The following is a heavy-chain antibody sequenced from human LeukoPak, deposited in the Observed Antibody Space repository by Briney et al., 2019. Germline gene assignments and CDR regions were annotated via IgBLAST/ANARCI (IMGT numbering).Heavy chain of an antibody. D-gene: IGHD5-24*01. J-gene: IGHJ4*02. V-gene: IGHV1-8*02. Sequence: ASVKVSCXASGYTFKNYDINWVRQATGQGLEWMVWMNPNSGNTGFAQKFQDRVSMTRDTSINTAYMELTSLRSGDTAVYYCARATPGGLHGYSFDYWGQGTVVTVYS. CDR3: ARATPGGLHGYSFDY. CDR1: GYTFKNYD. CDR2: MNPNSGNT.